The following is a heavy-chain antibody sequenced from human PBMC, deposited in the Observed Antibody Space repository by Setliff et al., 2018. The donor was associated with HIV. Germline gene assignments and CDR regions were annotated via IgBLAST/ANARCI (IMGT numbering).Heavy chain of an antibody. Sequence: GGSLRLSCAASGFTFSSYSMNWVRQAPGKGLEWVSSISRSSNNVYYADSVRGRFTISRDNAKKSLYLQMNSLRAEDTAVYYCARGEPTILVVPAAFFDYWGQGTLVTVSS. CDR3: ARGEPTILVVPAAFFDY. CDR1: GFTFSSYS. V-gene: IGHV3-21*01. D-gene: IGHD2-2*01. CDR2: ISRSSNNV. J-gene: IGHJ4*02.